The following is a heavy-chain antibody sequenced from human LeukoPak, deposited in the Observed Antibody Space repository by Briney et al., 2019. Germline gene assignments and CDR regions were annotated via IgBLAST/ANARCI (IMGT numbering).Heavy chain of an antibody. Sequence: SETLSLTCTVSGGSISSYYWNWIRQPPGKGLEWIGYISYTGSTNYNPSLKNRVTTSVDSSKNRFSLNLSSVTAADTAVYYCARRWVTRYYFDYWGQGILVTVSS. V-gene: IGHV4-59*08. J-gene: IGHJ4*02. CDR2: ISYTGST. CDR1: GGSISSYY. D-gene: IGHD2-21*02. CDR3: ARRWVTRYYFDY.